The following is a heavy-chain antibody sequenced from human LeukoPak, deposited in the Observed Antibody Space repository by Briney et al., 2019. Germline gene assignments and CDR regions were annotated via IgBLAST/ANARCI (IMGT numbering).Heavy chain of an antibody. CDR3: AKGASRWLQLDY. CDR2: IRYDGSNK. Sequence: GGSLRLSCAASGFTFSSYGMHWVRQAPGKGLEWVAFIRYDGSNKYYADSVKGRFTISRDNSKNTLYLQMNSLRAEDTAVYYCAKGASRWLQLDYWGQGTLVTVSS. CDR1: GFTFSSYG. J-gene: IGHJ4*02. D-gene: IGHD5-24*01. V-gene: IGHV3-30*02.